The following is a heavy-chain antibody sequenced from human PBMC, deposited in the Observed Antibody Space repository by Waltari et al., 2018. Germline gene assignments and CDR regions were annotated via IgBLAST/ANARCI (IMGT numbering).Heavy chain of an antibody. D-gene: IGHD2-21*01. CDR1: EFTFSSYA. CDR3: ARDYCDRTNCHGMDV. CDR2: ISYNARNI. J-gene: IGHJ6*02. V-gene: IGHV3-30*04. Sequence: QVQLVESGGAVVQPGRSLRLSCAASEFTFSSYAMNWVRQAPGKGLEVGAVISYNARNIYYVDSVKGRFTISRDNSKKTLFLQMNSLRDEDTAIYYCARDYCDRTNCHGMDVWGQGTAVTVSS.